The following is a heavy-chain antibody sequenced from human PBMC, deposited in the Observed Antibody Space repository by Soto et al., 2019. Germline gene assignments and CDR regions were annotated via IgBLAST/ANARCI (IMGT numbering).Heavy chain of an antibody. Sequence: QPGGSLRLSCAASGFTFSNYWMTWVRQAPGKGLEWVANIKQDGSEKYYVDSVKGRFTISRDNAKNSLYLQMNNLRAEDTAIYYCASSREDYWGQGTLVTVSS. V-gene: IGHV3-7*02. CDR1: GFTFSNYW. CDR2: IKQDGSEK. CDR3: ASSREDY. D-gene: IGHD1-26*01. J-gene: IGHJ4*02.